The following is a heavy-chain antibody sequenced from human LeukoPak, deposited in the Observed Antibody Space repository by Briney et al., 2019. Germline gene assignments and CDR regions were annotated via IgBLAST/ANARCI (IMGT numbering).Heavy chain of an antibody. V-gene: IGHV1-8*01. J-gene: IGHJ5*02. CDR2: MNPYSGNT. Sequence: GASVKVSCKASGYTFTSYDINWVRQATGQGLEWMGWMNPYSGNTGYAQKFQGRVTMTRDTSISTAYMELSSLRSEDTAVYYCARVITTFGGPVLSRGRSRKTWFDPWGQGTLVTVSS. CDR1: GYTFTSYD. D-gene: IGHD3-16*01. CDR3: ARVITTFGGPVLSRGRSRKTWFDP.